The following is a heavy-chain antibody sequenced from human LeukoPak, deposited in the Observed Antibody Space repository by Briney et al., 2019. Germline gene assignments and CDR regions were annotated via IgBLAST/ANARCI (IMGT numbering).Heavy chain of an antibody. V-gene: IGHV1-46*01. CDR3: ARGGALRYFEWFSAY. CDR2: MNPSGDTT. J-gene: IGHJ4*02. CDR1: GYNFTNYY. Sequence: GASVKVSCKASGYNFTNYYMHWVRQAPGHGLEWMGIMNPSGDTTTYAEKFQGRITTTRDTSTSTVYMELSSLRSEDTAVYYCARGGALRYFEWFSAYWGQGTLVTVSS. D-gene: IGHD3-9*01.